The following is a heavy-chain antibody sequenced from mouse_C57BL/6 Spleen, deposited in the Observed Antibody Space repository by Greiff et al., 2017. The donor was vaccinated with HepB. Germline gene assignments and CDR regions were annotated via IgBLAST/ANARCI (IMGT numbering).Heavy chain of an antibody. Sequence: VQLQQSGAELVKPGASVKISCKASGYAFSSYWMNWVKQRPGKGLEWIGQIYPGDGDTNYNGKFKGKATLTADKSSSTAYLQLSSLTSKDSAVYFCARSNYYSNGGFAYWGQGTLVTVSA. CDR2: IYPGDGDT. V-gene: IGHV1-80*01. CDR3: ARSNYYSNGGFAY. D-gene: IGHD2-5*01. J-gene: IGHJ3*01. CDR1: GYAFSSYW.